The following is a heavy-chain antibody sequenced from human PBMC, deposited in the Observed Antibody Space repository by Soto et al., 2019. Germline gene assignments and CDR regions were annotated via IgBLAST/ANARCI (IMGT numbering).Heavy chain of an antibody. Sequence: EVQLVESGGGLVKPGGSLRLSCAASGFTFSNAWMSWVRQAPGKGLEWVGRIKSKTDGGTTDYAAPVKGRFTISRDDSKNTLYLQMNSLKTEDTAVYYCTTSVWLTHYYYCYMDVWGKGTTVTVSS. CDR1: GFTFSNAW. CDR2: IKSKTDGGTT. V-gene: IGHV3-15*01. J-gene: IGHJ6*03. CDR3: TTSVWLTHYYYCYMDV. D-gene: IGHD6-19*01.